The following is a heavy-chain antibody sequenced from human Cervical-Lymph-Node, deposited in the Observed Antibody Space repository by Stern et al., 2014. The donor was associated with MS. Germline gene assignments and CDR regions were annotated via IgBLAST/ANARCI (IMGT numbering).Heavy chain of an antibody. D-gene: IGHD3-22*01. V-gene: IGHV1-69*01. Sequence: VQLVESGAEVKKPRSSVKVTCKASGGTFSSYAISWVRQAPGQGLEWMRGIIPIFGTANYAQKFQGRVTITADESTSTAYMELSSLRSEDTAVYYCVYEEARSLRSYYYDSKYFQHWGQGTLVTVSS. CDR3: VYEEARSLRSYYYDSKYFQH. J-gene: IGHJ1*01. CDR2: IIPIFGTA. CDR1: GGTFSSYA.